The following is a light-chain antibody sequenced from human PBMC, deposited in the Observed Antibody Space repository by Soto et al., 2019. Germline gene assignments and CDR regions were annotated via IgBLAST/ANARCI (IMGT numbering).Light chain of an antibody. J-gene: IGLJ1*01. Sequence: QSALTQPASVSGSPGQSITISCTGTASDVGDYNYVSWYQQLPGKAPRLIIYEVSNRPSGVSNRFSGSKSGHTASLTISGLQAEDEADYYCSSFTSNSTLVXGTGTKVTVL. V-gene: IGLV2-14*01. CDR2: EVS. CDR3: SSFTSNSTLV. CDR1: ASDVGDYNY.